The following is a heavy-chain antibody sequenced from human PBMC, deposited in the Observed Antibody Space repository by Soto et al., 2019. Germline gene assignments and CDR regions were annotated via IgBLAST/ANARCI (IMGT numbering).Heavy chain of an antibody. D-gene: IGHD3-3*02. CDR3: ASPKIAFYNWFDP. CDR1: GGSISSSSYY. Sequence: LPETLFRTCTVSGGSISSSSYYWGWIRQPPGKGLEWIGSIYYSGSTYYNPSLKSRVTISVDTSKNQFSLKLSSVTAADTAVYYCASPKIAFYNWFDPWGQGTLVTVSS. CDR2: IYYSGST. J-gene: IGHJ5*02. V-gene: IGHV4-39*01.